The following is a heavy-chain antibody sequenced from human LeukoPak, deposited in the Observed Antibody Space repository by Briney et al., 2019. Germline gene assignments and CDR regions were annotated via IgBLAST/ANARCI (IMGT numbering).Heavy chain of an antibody. D-gene: IGHD6-13*01. V-gene: IGHV3-23*01. CDR3: AKDMYSSSYYFDY. CDR1: GFTYSSYA. J-gene: IGHJ4*02. CDR2: ISGSGGST. Sequence: GGSLRLSCAASGFTYSSYAISWVRQAPGKGQEGVSAISGSGGSTYYADSVKGRFTISRDNSKNTLYLQMNSLRAEDTAVYYCAKDMYSSSYYFDYWGQGTLVTVSS.